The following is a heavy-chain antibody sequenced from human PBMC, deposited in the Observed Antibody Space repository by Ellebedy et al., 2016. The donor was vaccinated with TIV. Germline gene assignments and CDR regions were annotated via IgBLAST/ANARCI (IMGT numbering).Heavy chain of an antibody. CDR1: GGSISSGGYY. CDR2: IYYSGST. J-gene: IGHJ3*02. D-gene: IGHD4-17*01. Sequence: SETLSLTCTVSGGSISSGGYYWSWIRQHPGTGLEWIGYIYYSGSTYYNPSLKSRVTISVDTSKNQFSLKLSSVTAADTAVYYCARDDSDYGIDAFDIWGHGTMVTVSA. CDR3: ARDDSDYGIDAFDI. V-gene: IGHV4-31*03.